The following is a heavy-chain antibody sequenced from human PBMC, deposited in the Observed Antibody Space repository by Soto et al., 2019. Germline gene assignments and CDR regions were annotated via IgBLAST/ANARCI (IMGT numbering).Heavy chain of an antibody. CDR1: GFAFSSHP. D-gene: IGHD2-15*01. CDR3: ARRVIGSSRAFDI. V-gene: IGHV3-23*01. CDR2: ISDGGDLT. Sequence: VQLLESGGGLAQPGGSLRLSCAASGFAFSSHPMSWVRQAPEKGLEWVSGISDGGDLTYNADSMKGRFTISTVNSKDMLYLKMSSLRAEDTAVYYCARRVIGSSRAFDIWGQGTMVNVSS. J-gene: IGHJ3*02.